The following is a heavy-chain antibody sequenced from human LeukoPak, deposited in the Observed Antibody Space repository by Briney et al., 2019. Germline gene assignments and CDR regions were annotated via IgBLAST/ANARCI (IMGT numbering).Heavy chain of an antibody. CDR2: IKEDGSEK. V-gene: IGHV3-7*05. Sequence: GGSLRLSCAASGFTFSRYWMSWVRQAPGKGPEWVANIKEDGSEKYYVDSVKGRFTISKDNAKNSLYLQMNSLRVEDTAVYYCAREGRLSPYWGQGTLVTVSS. J-gene: IGHJ4*02. CDR1: GFTFSRYW. CDR3: AREGRLSPY.